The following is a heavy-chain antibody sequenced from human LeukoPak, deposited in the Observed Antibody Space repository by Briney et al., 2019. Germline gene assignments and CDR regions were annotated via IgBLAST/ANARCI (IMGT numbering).Heavy chain of an antibody. CDR3: AKDYANIVVVPAAMIIPYYFDY. CDR2: IRYDGSIK. D-gene: IGHD2-2*01. Sequence: SGGSLRLSCAASGFTFSSYGMHWARQAPGKGLEWVAFIRYDGSIKYYADSVKGRFTISRDNSKNTLYLQMNSLRAEDTAVYYCAKDYANIVVVPAAMIIPYYFDYWGQGTLVTVSS. CDR1: GFTFSSYG. J-gene: IGHJ4*02. V-gene: IGHV3-30*02.